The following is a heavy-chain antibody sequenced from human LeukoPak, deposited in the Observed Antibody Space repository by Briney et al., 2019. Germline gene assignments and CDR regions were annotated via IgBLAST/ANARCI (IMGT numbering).Heavy chain of an antibody. CDR1: GYTFTSYG. J-gene: IGHJ3*02. D-gene: IGHD6-19*01. V-gene: IGHV1-18*01. CDR3: ARDPGIAVAGTAFDI. CDR2: ISAYNGNT. Sequence: ASVKVSCKASGYTFTSYGISWVRQAPGQGLEWMGWISAYNGNTNYAQKLQGRGTMTTDTSTSTAYMELRSLRSGDTAVYYCARDPGIAVAGTAFDIWGQGTMVTVSS.